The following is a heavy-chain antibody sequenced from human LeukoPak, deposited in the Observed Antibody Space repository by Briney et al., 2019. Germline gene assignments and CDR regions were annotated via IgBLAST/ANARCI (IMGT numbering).Heavy chain of an antibody. D-gene: IGHD6-19*01. CDR2: IYTSGST. CDR3: ARGGSSGWKDAFDI. Sequence: SETLSLTCTVSGGSFSSGSYYWSWIRQPAGKGLEWIGRIYTSGSTNYNPSLKSRVTISVDTSKNQFSLKLSSVTAADTAVYYCARGGSSGWKDAFDIWGQGTMVIVSS. CDR1: GGSFSSGSYY. J-gene: IGHJ3*02. V-gene: IGHV4-61*02.